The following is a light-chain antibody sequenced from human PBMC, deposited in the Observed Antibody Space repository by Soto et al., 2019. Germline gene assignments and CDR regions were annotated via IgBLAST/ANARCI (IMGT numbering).Light chain of an antibody. Sequence: QSVLTQPASVSGSPGQSITISCTGTSSDVGGYNYVSWYQHHPGKAPKLIISEVSKRPSGVSNRFSGSKSGNTASLTISGLQAEDEADYYCSSYTSSSTLVFGGGTKLTVL. J-gene: IGLJ2*01. CDR2: EVS. V-gene: IGLV2-14*01. CDR1: SSDVGGYNY. CDR3: SSYTSSSTLV.